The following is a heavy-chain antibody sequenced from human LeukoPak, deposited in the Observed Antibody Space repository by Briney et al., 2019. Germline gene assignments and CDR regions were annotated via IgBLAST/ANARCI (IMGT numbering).Heavy chain of an antibody. Sequence: SETLSLTCTVSGGSISSYYWSWIRQPPGKGLEWIGYIYYSGSTNYNPSLKSRVTISVDTSKNQFSLKLSSVTAADTAVYYCARDLSGGSSHYYMDVWGKGTTVTISS. CDR3: ARDLSGGSSHYYMDV. D-gene: IGHD3-10*01. V-gene: IGHV4-59*01. CDR1: GGSISSYY. CDR2: IYYSGST. J-gene: IGHJ6*03.